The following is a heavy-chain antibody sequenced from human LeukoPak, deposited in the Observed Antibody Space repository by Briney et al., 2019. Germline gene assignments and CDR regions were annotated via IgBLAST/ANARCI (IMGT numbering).Heavy chain of an antibody. V-gene: IGHV3-23*01. CDR3: AKDVDGSSGWYGEFDY. CDR1: GFTFSSYA. Sequence: GGSLRLSCAASGFTFSSYAMSWVRQAPGKGLEWVSAISGSGGSTYYADSVKGRFTISRDNSKNTLYLQMNSLRAEDTAVYYCAKDVDGSSGWYGEFDYWGQGTLVTVSS. D-gene: IGHD6-19*01. J-gene: IGHJ4*02. CDR2: ISGSGGST.